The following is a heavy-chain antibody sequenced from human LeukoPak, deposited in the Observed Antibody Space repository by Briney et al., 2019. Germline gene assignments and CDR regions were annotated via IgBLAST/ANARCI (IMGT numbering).Heavy chain of an antibody. V-gene: IGHV4-31*03. CDR1: GGSISSGGYY. J-gene: IGHJ3*02. Sequence: TLSLTCPVSGGSISSGGYYWSWIRQHPGKGLEWIGYIYYSGTTYYNPSLKSRVTISVDTSKNQFSLKLSSVTAADTAVYYCARHVGSVVVKAFDIWGQGTMVTVSS. CDR2: IYYSGTT. D-gene: IGHD2-15*01. CDR3: ARHVGSVVVKAFDI.